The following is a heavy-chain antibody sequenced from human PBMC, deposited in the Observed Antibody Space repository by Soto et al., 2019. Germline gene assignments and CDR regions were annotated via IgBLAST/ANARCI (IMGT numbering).Heavy chain of an antibody. CDR1: GNTFTNHG. CDR2: IRPLNGKT. V-gene: IGHV1-18*01. J-gene: IGHJ2*01. Sequence: QVQLVQSAAEVKKPGASVKVSCKASGNTFTNHGITWVRQAPGQGLEWMGWIRPLNGKTNYAQEFQGRLTMTTDVTTTTVYMELTSLRSDDTAVYYCARDSDRDGYIYWFFDLWGRGTLVTVSS. D-gene: IGHD5-12*01. CDR3: ARDSDRDGYIYWFFDL.